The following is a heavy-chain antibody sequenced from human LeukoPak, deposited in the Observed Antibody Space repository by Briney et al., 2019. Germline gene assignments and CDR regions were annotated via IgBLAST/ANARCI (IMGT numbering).Heavy chain of an antibody. CDR1: GGSISSYY. CDR2: IYTSGST. D-gene: IGHD3-3*01. J-gene: IGHJ5*02. Sequence: SETLSLTCTVSGGSISSYYWSWIRQPAGKGLEWIGRIYTSGSTNYNPSLKSRVTMSVDTSKNQFSLKLSSVTAADTAVYYCARDPYYPGTPTSYDFWGMNWLDPWGQGTLVTVSS. V-gene: IGHV4-4*07. CDR3: ARDPYYPGTPTSYDFWGMNWLDP.